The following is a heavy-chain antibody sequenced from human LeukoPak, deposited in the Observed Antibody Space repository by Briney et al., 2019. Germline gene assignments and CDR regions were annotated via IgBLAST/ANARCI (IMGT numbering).Heavy chain of an antibody. CDR2: IYSGGST. V-gene: IGHV3-53*01. D-gene: IGHD2-2*01. CDR3: ARDGGYCSSTSCPAIDY. J-gene: IGHJ4*02. CDR1: GFTVSSNY. Sequence: GGSLRLSCAASGFTVSSNYMSWVRQAPGKGLEWVSVIYSGGSTYYADSVRGRSTISRDNSKNTLYLQMNSLRAEDTAVYYCARDGGYCSSTSCPAIDYWGQGTLVTVSS.